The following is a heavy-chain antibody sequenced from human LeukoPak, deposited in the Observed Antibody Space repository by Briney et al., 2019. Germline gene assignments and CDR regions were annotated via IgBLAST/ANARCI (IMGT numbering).Heavy chain of an antibody. J-gene: IGHJ4*02. CDR1: GGSISSYY. D-gene: IGHD6-19*01. Sequence: PSETLSLTCTVSGGSISSYYWSWIRQPPGKGLEWIGYIYQSGSTYYNPSLKSRVTISVDRSKNQFSLNLSSVTAADTAVYYCARRVTVAGYFDYWGQGTLVTVSS. CDR3: ARRVTVAGYFDY. CDR2: IYQSGST. V-gene: IGHV4-59*12.